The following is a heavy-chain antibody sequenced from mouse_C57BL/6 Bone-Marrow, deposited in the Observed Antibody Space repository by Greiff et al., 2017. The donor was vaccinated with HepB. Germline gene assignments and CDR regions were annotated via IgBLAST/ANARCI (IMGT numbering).Heavy chain of an antibody. J-gene: IGHJ2*01. CDR1: GYTFTSYW. CDR3: ARSGWLLLDY. Sequence: QVQLQQPGAELVKPEASVKLSCKASGYTFTSYWMHWVKQRPGQGLEWIGMIHPNSGSTNYNEKFKSKATLTVDKSSSTAYMQLSSLTSEDSAVYYCARSGWLLLDYWGQGTTLTVSS. D-gene: IGHD2-3*01. CDR2: IHPNSGST. V-gene: IGHV1-64*01.